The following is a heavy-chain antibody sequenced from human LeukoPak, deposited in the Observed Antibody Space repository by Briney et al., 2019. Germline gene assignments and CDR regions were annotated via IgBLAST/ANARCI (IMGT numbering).Heavy chain of an antibody. J-gene: IGHJ4*02. Sequence: SETLSLTCTVSGGSISGYYWSWIRQPAGKGLEWIGRIYTSGSTNYNPSLKSRVTMSVDTSKNQFSLKLSSVTVADTAVYYCARYIPARPGFDYWGQGTLVTVSS. V-gene: IGHV4-4*07. CDR1: GGSISGYY. CDR3: ARYIPARPGFDY. D-gene: IGHD6-6*01. CDR2: IYTSGST.